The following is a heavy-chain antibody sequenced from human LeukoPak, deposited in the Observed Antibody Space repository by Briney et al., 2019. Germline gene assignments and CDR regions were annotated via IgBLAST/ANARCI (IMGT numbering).Heavy chain of an antibody. V-gene: IGHV1-2*02. D-gene: IGHD1-14*01. CDR3: ARGTGSGPPGPTFDY. Sequence: GASVKVSCKASGYTFTGYYMHWVRQAPGQGLEWMGWINPNSGGTNYAQKFQGRVTMTRDTSLSTAYMELSRLRSDDTAVYYCARGTGSGPPGPTFDYWGQGTLVTVSS. J-gene: IGHJ4*02. CDR2: INPNSGGT. CDR1: GYTFTGYY.